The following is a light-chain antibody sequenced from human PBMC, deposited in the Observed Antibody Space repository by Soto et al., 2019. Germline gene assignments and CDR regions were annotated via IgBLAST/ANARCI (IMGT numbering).Light chain of an antibody. CDR3: QQYGSSGT. CDR1: QSVSSSY. V-gene: IGKV3-20*01. J-gene: IGKJ1*01. CDR2: GAS. Sequence: EIVLTQSPGTLSLSPGERATLSCRASQSVSSSYLAWYQQKPGQAPRLLIYGASSRATGIPDRFSGSGSGTEFTLTISRLEPEDFALYYCQQYGSSGTFGQGTKVDIK.